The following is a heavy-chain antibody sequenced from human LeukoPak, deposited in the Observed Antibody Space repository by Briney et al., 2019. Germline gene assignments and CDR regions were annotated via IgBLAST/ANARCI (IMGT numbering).Heavy chain of an antibody. CDR2: INSDGSST. V-gene: IGHV3-74*01. Sequence: GGSLRLSCAASGFTFSSYWMHWVRQAPGKGLVWVSRINSDGSSTSYADSVKGRFTISRDNAKSTLYLQMNSLRAEDTAVYYCARVSSCVVRRDGDFDYWGQGTLVTVSS. CDR1: GFTFSSYW. J-gene: IGHJ4*02. CDR3: ARVSSCVVRRDGDFDY. D-gene: IGHD3-10*01.